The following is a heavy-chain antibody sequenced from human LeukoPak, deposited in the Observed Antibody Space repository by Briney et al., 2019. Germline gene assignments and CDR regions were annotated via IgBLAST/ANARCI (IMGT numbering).Heavy chain of an antibody. J-gene: IGHJ6*03. D-gene: IGHD3-16*01. CDR3: ARGLPNIYYCYMDV. CDR1: GGSISSYY. CDR2: IYTSGST. V-gene: IGHV4-4*07. Sequence: SETLSLTCTVSGGSISSYYWSWIRQPAGKGLEWIGRIYTSGSTNYNPSLKSRVTMSVDTSKNQFSLKLSSVTAADTAVYYCARGLPNIYYCYMDVWGKGTTVTISS.